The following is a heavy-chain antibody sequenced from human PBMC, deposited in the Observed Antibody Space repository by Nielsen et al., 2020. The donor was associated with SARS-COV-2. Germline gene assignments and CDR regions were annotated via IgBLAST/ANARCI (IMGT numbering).Heavy chain of an antibody. CDR2: ISYSRST. V-gene: IGHV4-59*08. Sequence: SETLSLTCTVPGGSITSYYWRWIRQPPGKGLEWIGDISYSRSTTYNPSLKRRVTISADTSKNHFSLNLSSVTAADTALYYCARFLRGNSARYLDYWGQGTLVTFSS. J-gene: IGHJ4*02. CDR1: GGSITSYY. CDR3: ARFLRGNSARYLDY. D-gene: IGHD4-23*01.